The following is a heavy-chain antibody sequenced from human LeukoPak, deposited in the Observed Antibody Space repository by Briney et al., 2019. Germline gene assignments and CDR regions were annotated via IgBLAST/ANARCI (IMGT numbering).Heavy chain of an antibody. CDR2: INPSGGST. CDR3: AMGSDIVATSDYYYMDV. J-gene: IGHJ6*03. V-gene: IGHV1-46*01. D-gene: IGHD5-12*01. Sequence: GASVKVSCKASGYTFTSYGISWVRQAPGQGLEWMGIINPSGGSTSYAQKFQGRVTMTRDMSTSTVYMELSSLRSEDTAVYYCAMGSDIVATSDYYYMDVWGKGTTVTVSS. CDR1: GYTFTSYG.